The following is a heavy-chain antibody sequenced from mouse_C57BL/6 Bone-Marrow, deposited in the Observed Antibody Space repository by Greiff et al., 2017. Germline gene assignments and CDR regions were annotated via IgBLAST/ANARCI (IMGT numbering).Heavy chain of an antibody. D-gene: IGHD1-1*01. V-gene: IGHV1-69*01. CDR2: IDPSDSYA. J-gene: IGHJ3*01. Sequence: VQLQQPGAELVMPGASVKLSCKASGYTFTSYWMHWVKPRPGQGLEWIGEIDPSDSYANYNQKFKGKSTLTVDKSSSTAYMQLSSLTAEDSAVYYCARSFYYYGSSPWFAYWGQGTLVTVSA. CDR3: ARSFYYYGSSPWFAY. CDR1: GYTFTSYW.